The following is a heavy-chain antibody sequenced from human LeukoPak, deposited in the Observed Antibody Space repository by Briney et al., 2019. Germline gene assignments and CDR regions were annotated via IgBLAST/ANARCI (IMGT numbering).Heavy chain of an antibody. V-gene: IGHV3-15*01. CDR3: TTDEYYDSSGYYYGLEFDY. D-gene: IGHD3-22*01. CDR2: IKSKTDGGTT. J-gene: IGHJ4*02. Sequence: PGGSLRLSCAASGFIFSNAWMSWVRQAPGKGREWVGRIKSKTDGGTTDYAAPVKGRFTISRDDSKNTLYLQMNSLKTEDTAVYYCTTDEYYDSSGYYYGLEFDYWGQGTLVTVSS. CDR1: GFIFSNAW.